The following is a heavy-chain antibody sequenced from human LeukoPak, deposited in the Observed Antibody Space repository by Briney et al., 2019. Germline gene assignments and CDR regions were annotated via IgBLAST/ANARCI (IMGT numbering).Heavy chain of an antibody. D-gene: IGHD6-13*01. J-gene: IGHJ4*02. CDR3: ARSGSSWTQIFDY. Sequence: GGSLRLSCAASGFTFSDHYTDWVRQAPGKGLEWVGRIRNKANSYTTEYAASVKGRFTISRDDSKNSLYLQMNSLKTEDTAVYYCARSGSSWTQIFDYWGQGTLVTVSS. CDR2: IRNKANSYTT. V-gene: IGHV3-72*01. CDR1: GFTFSDHY.